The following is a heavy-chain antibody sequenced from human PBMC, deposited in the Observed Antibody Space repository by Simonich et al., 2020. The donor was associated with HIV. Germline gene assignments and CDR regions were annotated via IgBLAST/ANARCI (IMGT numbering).Heavy chain of an antibody. CDR2: ISWNSGSI. V-gene: IGHV3-9*01. Sequence: EVQLVESGGGLVQPGRSLRLSCAASGFPFDDYAMHWVRQAPGKGQEWGPGISWNSGSIGYADSVKGRFTISRDNAKNSLYLQMNSLRAEDTALYYCAKDKGAYYGSGSPVYWGQGTLVTVSS. D-gene: IGHD3-10*01. CDR3: AKDKGAYYGSGSPVY. J-gene: IGHJ4*02. CDR1: GFPFDDYA.